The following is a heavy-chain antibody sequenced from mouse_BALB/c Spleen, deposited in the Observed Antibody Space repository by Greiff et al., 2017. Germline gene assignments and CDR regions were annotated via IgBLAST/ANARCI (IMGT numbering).Heavy chain of an antibody. CDR2: IYPYNGGT. Sequence: EVQLKESGPELVKPGASVKISCKASGYTFTDYNMHWVKQSHGKSLEWIGYIYPYNGGTGYNQKFKSKATLTVDNSSSTAYMELRSLTSEDSAVYYCAGVGVRRVSYAMDYWGQGTSVTVSS. D-gene: IGHD2-14*01. CDR3: AGVGVRRVSYAMDY. V-gene: IGHV1S29*02. J-gene: IGHJ4*01. CDR1: GYTFTDYN.